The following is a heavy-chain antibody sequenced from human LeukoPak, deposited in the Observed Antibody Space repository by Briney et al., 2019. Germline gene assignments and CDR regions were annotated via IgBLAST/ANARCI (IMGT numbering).Heavy chain of an antibody. V-gene: IGHV4-4*02. D-gene: IGHD6-13*01. Sequence: SETLSLTCAVSGGSISSSNWWSWVRQPPGKGLEWIGEIYHSGSTNYNPSLKSRVTISVDKSKNQFSLKLSSVTAADTAVYYCARDRSSSSWYLRFDPWGQGTLVTVSS. J-gene: IGHJ5*02. CDR2: IYHSGST. CDR1: GGSISSSNW. CDR3: ARDRSSSSWYLRFDP.